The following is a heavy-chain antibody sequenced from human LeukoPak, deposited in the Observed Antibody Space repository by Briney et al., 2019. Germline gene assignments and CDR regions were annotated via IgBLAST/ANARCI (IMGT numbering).Heavy chain of an antibody. CDR3: ARALRPYSSGWYGTSYYFDY. Sequence: SETLSLTCTVSGGSISSYYWSWIRQPPGKGLEWIGYIYYSGSTNYNPSLKSRVTISVDTSKNQFSLKLSSVTAADTAVYYCARALRPYSSGWYGTSYYFDYWGQGTLVTVSS. CDR2: IYYSGST. V-gene: IGHV4-59*12. CDR1: GGSISSYY. J-gene: IGHJ4*02. D-gene: IGHD6-19*01.